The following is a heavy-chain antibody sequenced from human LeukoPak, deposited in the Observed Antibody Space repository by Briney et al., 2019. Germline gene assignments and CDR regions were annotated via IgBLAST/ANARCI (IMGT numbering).Heavy chain of an antibody. Sequence: SETLSLTCAVSGYSISSGYYWGWIRQPPGKGLEWIGNIYYTGSTYYNPSLKSRVTISVDTSKNQFSLKVSSLTATDTALYYCARQPMVVGYYYYYMDVWGKGTTVTVSS. CDR2: IYYTGST. J-gene: IGHJ6*03. CDR1: GYSISSGYY. V-gene: IGHV4-38-2*01. D-gene: IGHD4/OR15-4a*01. CDR3: ARQPMVVGYYYYYMDV.